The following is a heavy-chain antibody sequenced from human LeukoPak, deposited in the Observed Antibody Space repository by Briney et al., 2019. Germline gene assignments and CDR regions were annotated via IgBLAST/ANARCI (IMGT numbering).Heavy chain of an antibody. J-gene: IGHJ5*02. CDR1: GSTFTVYY. V-gene: IGHV1-2*06. D-gene: IGHD1-1*01. CDR2: ISPNGGAT. CDR3: ARVVTGTGWFDP. Sequence: ASVKVSCKASGSTFTVYYIHWVRQAPGQGLEWMGRISPNGGATNYAQKFQGRVTMTRDTSISTAYMELSRLTSDDSAVYYCARVVTGTGWFDPCGQGTLVTVSS.